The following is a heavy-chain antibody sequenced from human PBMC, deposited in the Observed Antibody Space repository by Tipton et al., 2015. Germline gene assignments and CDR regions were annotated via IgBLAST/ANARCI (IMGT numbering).Heavy chain of an antibody. CDR2: MFYSGNT. CDR1: GASVSSSYY. D-gene: IGHD2-21*01. V-gene: IGHV4-61*01. J-gene: IGHJ4*02. Sequence: TLSLTCSVSGASVSSSYYWSWIRQPPGKGLEWLGYMFYSGNTNFNPPLKSRLSMSVDTSKNQFSLKLTSVTAADTAVYYCARAEQQGFGQLLSCYFPYWGQGALVTVSA. CDR3: ARAEQQGFGQLLSCYFPY.